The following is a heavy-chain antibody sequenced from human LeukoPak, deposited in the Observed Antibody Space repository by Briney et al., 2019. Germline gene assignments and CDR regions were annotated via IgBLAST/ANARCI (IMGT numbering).Heavy chain of an antibody. V-gene: IGHV1-2*02. CDR1: GYTFTSYD. CDR3: ARARTYYDSSGYTDY. Sequence: ASVKVSCKASGYTFTSYDINWVRQATGQGLEWMGWMNPNSGGTNYAQKFQGRVTMTRDTSISTAYMELSRLRSDDTAVYYCARARTYYDSSGYTDYWGQGTLVTVSS. D-gene: IGHD3-22*01. CDR2: MNPNSGGT. J-gene: IGHJ4*02.